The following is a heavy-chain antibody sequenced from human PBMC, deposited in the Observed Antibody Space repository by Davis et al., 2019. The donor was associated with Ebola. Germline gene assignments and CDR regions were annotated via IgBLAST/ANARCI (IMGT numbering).Heavy chain of an antibody. CDR1: GFIFSSYA. Sequence: SLKISCAASGFIFSSYAMSWFRQAPGKGLEWVSSISVRSITYHADSVKGRFTISRDNSKNTLYLQMNSLRAEDTAVYYCAKVHPPTTVTTGWFDPWGQGTLVTVSS. D-gene: IGHD4-17*01. J-gene: IGHJ5*02. V-gene: IGHV3-23*01. CDR3: AKVHPPTTVTTGWFDP. CDR2: ISVRSIT.